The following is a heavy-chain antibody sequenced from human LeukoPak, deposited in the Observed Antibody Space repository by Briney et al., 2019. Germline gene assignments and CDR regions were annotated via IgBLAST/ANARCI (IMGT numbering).Heavy chain of an antibody. CDR2: ISAYNGNT. D-gene: IGHD5-24*01. V-gene: IGHV1-18*04. CDR3: ARGGRWSDAFDI. Sequence: GASVKVSFKASVYTFTSYSISWVRHAPRQRLEWMGWISAYNGNTNYAQKLQGRVTMTTDTSTSTAYMELRSLRSDDTAVYYCARGGRWSDAFDIWGQGTMVTVSS. J-gene: IGHJ3*02. CDR1: VYTFTSYS.